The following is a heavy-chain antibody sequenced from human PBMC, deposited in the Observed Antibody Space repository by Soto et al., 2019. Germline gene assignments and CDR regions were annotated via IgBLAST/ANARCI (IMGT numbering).Heavy chain of an antibody. D-gene: IGHD4-17*01. J-gene: IGHJ4*02. Sequence: SETLSLTCTVSGGSISSGDYYWSWIREPPGKGLDWIGYIYYSGSTYYNPSLKSRVTISVDTSKNQFALKLSSVTAADTAVYYWARDSGSQYARHTVTTKARPFDYWGQGTLVTVSS. CDR1: GGSISSGDYY. CDR2: IYYSGST. V-gene: IGHV4-30-4*01. CDR3: ARDSGSQYARHTVTTKARPFDY.